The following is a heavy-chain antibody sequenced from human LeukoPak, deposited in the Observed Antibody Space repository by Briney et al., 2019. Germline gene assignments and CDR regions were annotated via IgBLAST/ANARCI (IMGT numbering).Heavy chain of an antibody. D-gene: IGHD3-3*01. V-gene: IGHV3-23*01. Sequence: GGSLRLSCAASGFTFSSYAMSWVRQAPGKGLEWVSAISGSGGSTYYADSVEGRFTISRDNSKNTLYLQMNSLRAEDTAVYYCAKDQASTIFGVVKVKGFFGYWGQGTLVTVSS. CDR2: ISGSGGST. J-gene: IGHJ4*02. CDR1: GFTFSSYA. CDR3: AKDQASTIFGVVKVKGFFGY.